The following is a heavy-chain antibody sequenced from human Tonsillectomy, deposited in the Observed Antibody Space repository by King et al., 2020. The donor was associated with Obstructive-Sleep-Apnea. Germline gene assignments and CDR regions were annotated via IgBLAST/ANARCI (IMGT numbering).Heavy chain of an antibody. CDR1: GGSISSGGYY. CDR3: ATSSVTAISYGNWYFDL. J-gene: IGHJ2*01. CDR2: IYYSGST. V-gene: IGHV4-31*03. Sequence: VQLQESGPGLVKPSQTLSLTCTVSGGSISSGGYYWSWIRQHPGKGLEWIGYIYYSGSTYYNPSLKSRVIISVDTSKNQFSLKLSSVTAADTAVYYLATSSVTAISYGNWYFDLWGRGTLVTVSS. D-gene: IGHD2-21*02.